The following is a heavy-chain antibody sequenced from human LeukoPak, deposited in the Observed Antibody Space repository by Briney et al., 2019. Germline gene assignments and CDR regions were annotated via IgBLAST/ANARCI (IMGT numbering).Heavy chain of an antibody. J-gene: IGHJ5*02. Sequence: GGSLRLSCAASGFTFSSYMMTWVRQAPGKGLEWVANIKQDGSEKYYVDSVKGRFTISRDNAKNSLYLQMNSLRAEDTAVYYCARVPYSSGFDPWGQGTLVTVSS. CDR3: ARVPYSSGFDP. CDR2: IKQDGSEK. CDR1: GFTFSSYM. V-gene: IGHV3-7*01. D-gene: IGHD6-19*01.